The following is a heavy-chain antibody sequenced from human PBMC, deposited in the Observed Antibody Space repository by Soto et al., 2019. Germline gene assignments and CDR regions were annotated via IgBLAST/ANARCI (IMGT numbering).Heavy chain of an antibody. CDR3: ARDPAVAGTDDAFDI. CDR1: GVSISSRSHY. CDR2: INHSGST. D-gene: IGHD6-19*01. V-gene: IGHV4-39*07. J-gene: IGHJ3*02. Sequence: SETLSLTCTVSGVSISSRSHYWGWIRPPPGKGLEWIGEINHSGSTYDNPSLKSRVTISVDTSKNQFSLKLSSVTAADTAVYYCARDPAVAGTDDAFDIWGQGTMVT.